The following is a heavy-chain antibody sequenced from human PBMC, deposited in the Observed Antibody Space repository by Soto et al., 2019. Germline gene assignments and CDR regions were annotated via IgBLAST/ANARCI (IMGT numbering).Heavy chain of an antibody. CDR2: INAGNGNT. J-gene: IGHJ4*02. CDR3: ARGLNGYLYYFDY. D-gene: IGHD5-18*01. CDR1: GYTFTSYA. V-gene: IGHV1-3*01. Sequence: ASVKVSCKASGYTFTSYAIHWVRQAPGQRLEWMGWINAGNGNTKYSQKFQGRVTITRDTSASTAYMELSSLRSEDTAVYYCARGLNGYLYYFDYWGQGTLVTV.